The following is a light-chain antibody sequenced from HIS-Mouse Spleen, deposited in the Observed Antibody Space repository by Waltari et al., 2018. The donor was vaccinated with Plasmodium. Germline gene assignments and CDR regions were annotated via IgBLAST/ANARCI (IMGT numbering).Light chain of an antibody. V-gene: IGKV1-8*01. J-gene: IGKJ4*01. CDR3: QQYYSYPLT. CDR2: AAS. CDR1: QGLSSY. Sequence: AIRMTQSPSSFSASTVDTVTITCRASQGLSSYLAWYQQKPGKAPKLLIYAASTLQSGVPSRFSGSGSGTDFTLTISCLQSEDFATYYCQQYYSYPLTFGGGTKVEIK.